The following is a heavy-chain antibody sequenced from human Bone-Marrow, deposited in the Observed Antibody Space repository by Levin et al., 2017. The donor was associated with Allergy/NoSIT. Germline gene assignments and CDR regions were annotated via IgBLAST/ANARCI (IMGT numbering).Heavy chain of an antibody. CDR2: ISYDGSNK. J-gene: IGHJ4*02. CDR1: GFTFSSYG. D-gene: IGHD3-22*01. CDR3: AKDSNSRFYDSSGYWDY. Sequence: GGSLRLSCAASGFTFSSYGMHWVRQAPGKGLEWVAVISYDGSNKYYADSVKGRFTISRDNSKNTLYLQMNSLRAEDTAVYYCAKDSNSRFYDSSGYWDYWGQGTLVTVSS. V-gene: IGHV3-30*18.